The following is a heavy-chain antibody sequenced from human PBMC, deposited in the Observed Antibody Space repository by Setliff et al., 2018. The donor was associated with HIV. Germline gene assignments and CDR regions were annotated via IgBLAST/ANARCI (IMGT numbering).Heavy chain of an antibody. Sequence: ASVKVSCKASGYTLTSLDINWVRQATGQGPEWMGWLNPTSGNTGSAQRFQGRVTMTRNTSISIAYMELSNLRSEDTAVYYCARGAPGRSCSGGSCSYFDYWGQGTLVTVSS. D-gene: IGHD2-15*01. CDR2: LNPTSGNT. CDR1: GYTLTSLD. V-gene: IGHV1-8*01. J-gene: IGHJ4*02. CDR3: ARGAPGRSCSGGSCSYFDY.